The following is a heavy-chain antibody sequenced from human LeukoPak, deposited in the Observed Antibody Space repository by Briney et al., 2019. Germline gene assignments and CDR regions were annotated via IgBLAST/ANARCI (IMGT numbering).Heavy chain of an antibody. J-gene: IGHJ4*02. V-gene: IGHV3-21*01. CDR3: ARDRGSGYTDY. CDR2: ISSGSNYI. D-gene: IGHD3-22*01. Sequence: GGSLRLSCAASGFTFSSYNMNWVRQAPGKGLEWVSSISSGSNYIYYADSVKGRFTISRDNAKNSLYLQMNSLRAEDTAVYYCARDRGSGYTDYWGQGTLVTVSS. CDR1: GFTFSSYN.